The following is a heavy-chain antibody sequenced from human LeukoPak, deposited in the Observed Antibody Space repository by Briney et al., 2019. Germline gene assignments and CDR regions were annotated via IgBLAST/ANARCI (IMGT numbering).Heavy chain of an antibody. CDR2: ISWNSGSI. CDR1: GFTFDDYA. J-gene: IGHJ4*02. Sequence: GRSLRLSCAASGFTFDDYAMHWVRQAPGKGLEWVSGISWNSGSIGYADSVKGRFTISRDNAKNSLYLQMNSLRAEDTAVYYCASALPADHFDYWGQGTLVTVSS. V-gene: IGHV3-9*01. CDR3: ASALPADHFDY.